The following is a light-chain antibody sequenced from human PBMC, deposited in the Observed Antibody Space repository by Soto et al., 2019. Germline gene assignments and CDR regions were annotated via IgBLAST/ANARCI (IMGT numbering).Light chain of an antibody. CDR3: QHALIPYFS. J-gene: IGKJ4*01. CDR2: RSS. Sequence: DIQMTQSPSSLSVSIGDRVIITCRASQSISTYLNWYQYKPGKAPRLVIFRSSTLPSGVPSRFSGRGSGTALTLTISSLQPEDFATYFCQHALIPYFSFGGGTRVEI. CDR1: QSISTY. V-gene: IGKV1-39*01.